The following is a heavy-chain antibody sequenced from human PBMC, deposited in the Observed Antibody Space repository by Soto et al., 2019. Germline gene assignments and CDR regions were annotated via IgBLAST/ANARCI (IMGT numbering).Heavy chain of an antibody. V-gene: IGHV3-74*01. Sequence: GGSLRLSCAVSGFTFSSYWMHWVRQVPGKGLTWVSRISDDGSTATYADSVKGRFVISRDNAKNSLYLEMNTLRADDSGLYYCARGPRVSSTGTGAHWGRGTLVTVSS. J-gene: IGHJ4*02. CDR2: ISDDGSTA. CDR3: ARGPRVSSTGTGAH. CDR1: GFTFSSYW. D-gene: IGHD1-1*01.